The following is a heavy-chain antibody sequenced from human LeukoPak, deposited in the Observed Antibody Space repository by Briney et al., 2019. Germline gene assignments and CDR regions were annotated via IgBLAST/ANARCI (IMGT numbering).Heavy chain of an antibody. Sequence: SETLSLTCTVSGGSISSSSYYWGWIRQPPGKGLEWIGSIYYSGSTYYNPSLKSRVTISVDTSKNQFSLKLSSVTAADTAVYYCAREGPIIVVVTAIPDWFDPWGQGTLVTVSS. J-gene: IGHJ5*02. D-gene: IGHD2-21*02. CDR2: IYYSGST. CDR1: GGSISSSSYY. CDR3: AREGPIIVVVTAIPDWFDP. V-gene: IGHV4-39*02.